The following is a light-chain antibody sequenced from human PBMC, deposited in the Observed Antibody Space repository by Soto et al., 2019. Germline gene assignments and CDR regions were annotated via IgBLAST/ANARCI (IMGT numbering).Light chain of an antibody. J-gene: IGKJ3*01. CDR2: GAS. CDR1: QSVSSSY. CDR3: QQYGSSFSFT. Sequence: EIVLTQSPGTLSLSPGERATLSCRASQSVSSSYLGWYQQKPGQAPRLLIYGASSRATGIPDRFSGSGSGTDLTLTISRLEPEEFAVYYCQQYGSSFSFTFGPGTKVDIK. V-gene: IGKV3-20*01.